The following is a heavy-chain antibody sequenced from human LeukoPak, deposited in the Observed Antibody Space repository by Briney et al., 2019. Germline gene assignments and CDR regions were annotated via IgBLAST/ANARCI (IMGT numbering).Heavy chain of an antibody. J-gene: IGHJ4*02. D-gene: IGHD6-13*01. CDR3: ARGYSSSCPDY. V-gene: IGHV4-34*01. CDR1: GGSISSYY. Sequence: SETLSLTCTVSGGSISSYYWSWIRQPPGKGLEWIGEINHSGSTNYNPSLKSRVTISVDTSKNQFSLKLSSVTAADTAVYYCARGYSSSCPDYWGQGTLVTVSS. CDR2: INHSGST.